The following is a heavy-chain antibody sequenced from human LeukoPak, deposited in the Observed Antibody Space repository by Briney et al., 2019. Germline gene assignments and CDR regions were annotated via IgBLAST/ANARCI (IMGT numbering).Heavy chain of an antibody. J-gene: IGHJ4*02. V-gene: IGHV3-48*04. D-gene: IGHD2-2*01. CDR2: ISGSGGTI. CDR1: GFSFSSYS. Sequence: QTGGSLRLSCAGSGFSFSSYSMNWVRQAPGKGLEWLSYISGSGGTIYYADSVKGRFTISRDNAKNSLYLQMTSLRAEDTALYYCARGSCSTTSCSQDFWGQGALVTVSS. CDR3: ARGSCSTTSCSQDF.